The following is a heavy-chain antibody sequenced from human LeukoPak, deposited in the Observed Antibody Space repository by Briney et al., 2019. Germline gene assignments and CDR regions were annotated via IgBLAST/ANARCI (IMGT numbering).Heavy chain of an antibody. J-gene: IGHJ4*02. Sequence: SETLSLTCAVYGESMIGHYWTWIRQPPGKRLEWVGEIHHSGGTNSNPSLKNRVTMSIDMSRNQFSLKLNSVTAADTAVYYCARATASGSGRAYDHWAQGNLVPVSS. CDR3: ARATASGSGRAYDH. CDR2: IHHSGGT. V-gene: IGHV4-34*01. D-gene: IGHD3-10*01. CDR1: GESMIGHY.